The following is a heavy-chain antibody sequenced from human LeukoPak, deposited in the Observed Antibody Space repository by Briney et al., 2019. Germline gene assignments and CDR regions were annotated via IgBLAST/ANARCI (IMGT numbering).Heavy chain of an antibody. CDR1: GYTFTSYG. D-gene: IGHD2-2*01. Sequence: ASVKVSCKASGYTFTSYGISWLRQAPGQGLEWMGWISAYNGNTNYAQKLQGRVTMTTDTSTSTAYMELRSLRSDDTAVYYCARGGSYCSSTSCPRFDYWGQGTLVTVSS. V-gene: IGHV1-18*01. CDR3: ARGGSYCSSTSCPRFDY. J-gene: IGHJ4*02. CDR2: ISAYNGNT.